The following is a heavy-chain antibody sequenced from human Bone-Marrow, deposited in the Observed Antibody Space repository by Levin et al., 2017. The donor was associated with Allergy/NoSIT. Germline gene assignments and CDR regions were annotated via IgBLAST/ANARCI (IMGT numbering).Heavy chain of an antibody. CDR2: ISGGSSTI. Sequence: GGSLRLSCAASGFIFSVYGMRWVRQAPGKGLEWVSYISGGSSTIHYTESVKGRFTVSRDNAKNSLYLEMNSLRAEDTAVYYCARGRGGDGRDYWGQGILVIVSS. D-gene: IGHD2-21*02. J-gene: IGHJ4*02. V-gene: IGHV3-48*01. CDR3: ARGRGGDGRDY. CDR1: GFIFSVYG.